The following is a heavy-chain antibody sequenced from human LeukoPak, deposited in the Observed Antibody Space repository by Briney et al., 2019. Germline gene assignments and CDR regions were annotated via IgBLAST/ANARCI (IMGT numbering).Heavy chain of an antibody. D-gene: IGHD4-23*01. CDR3: ARGSRNSVDY. V-gene: IGHV4-34*11. CDR1: GGSFSGYY. CDR2: IYKSGNT. J-gene: IGHJ4*02. Sequence: PSETLSLTCAVYGGSFSGYYWSWIRQPPGKGLEWIGYIYKSGNTNYNPSLKSRVTTSVDTSKNQFSLNLSSVTAADTAAYYCARGSRNSVDYWGQGTLVTVSS.